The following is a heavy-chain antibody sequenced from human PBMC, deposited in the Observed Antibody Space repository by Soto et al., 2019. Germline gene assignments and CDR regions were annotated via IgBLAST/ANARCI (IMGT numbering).Heavy chain of an antibody. D-gene: IGHD1-1*01. CDR1: GFSLSTSGVG. CDR3: AHSPGTPPDPGPFDY. J-gene: IGHJ4*02. CDR2: IYWNDDK. V-gene: IGHV2-5*01. Sequence: SGPTLGNPTQTLTLTCTFSGFSLSTSGVGVGWIRQPPGKALEWLALIYWNDDKRYSPSLKSRLTITKDTSKNQVVLTMTNMDPVDTATYYCAHSPGTPPDPGPFDYWGQGTLVIVSS.